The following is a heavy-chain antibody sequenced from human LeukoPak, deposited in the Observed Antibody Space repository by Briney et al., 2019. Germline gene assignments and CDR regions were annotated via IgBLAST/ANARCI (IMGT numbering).Heavy chain of an antibody. D-gene: IGHD4/OR15-4a*01. CDR2: IYSGTI. CDR3: ARRAGAYSHPYDY. Sequence: GGSLRLSCTVSGFTVSSNSMSWVRQAPGKGLEWVSFIYSGTIHYSDSVKGRFTISRDNSKNTLYLQMNSLRAEDTAAYYCARRAGAYSHPYDYWGQGTLVTVSS. V-gene: IGHV3-53*01. J-gene: IGHJ4*02. CDR1: GFTVSSNS.